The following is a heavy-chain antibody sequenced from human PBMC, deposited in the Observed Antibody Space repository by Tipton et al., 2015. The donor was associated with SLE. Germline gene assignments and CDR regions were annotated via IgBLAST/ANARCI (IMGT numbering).Heavy chain of an antibody. V-gene: IGHV4-34*09. D-gene: IGHD3-10*01. CDR2: INHSGST. CDR1: GGSFSGYY. J-gene: IGHJ4*02. Sequence: LRLSCAVYGGSFSGYYWSWIRQPPGKGLEWIGEINHSGSTNYNPSLKSRVTISVDTSKNQFSLKLSSVTAADTAVYYCARAKRIWFGESPNYFDYWGQGTLVTVSS. CDR3: ARAKRIWFGESPNYFDY.